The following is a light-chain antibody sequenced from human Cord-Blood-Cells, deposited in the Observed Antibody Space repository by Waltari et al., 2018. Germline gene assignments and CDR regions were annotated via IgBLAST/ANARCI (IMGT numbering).Light chain of an antibody. J-gene: IGKJ4*01. V-gene: IGKV1-39*01. CDR1: QSISSY. CDR3: QQSYSTPLT. CDR2: AAS. Sequence: DIQMTQSPSSLSASVGARVTITCRASQSISSYLNWYQQKPVKAPKLLIYAASSLQSGVPSRFSGSGSVTDFTLTISSLQPEDFATYYCQQSYSTPLTFGGGTKVEIK.